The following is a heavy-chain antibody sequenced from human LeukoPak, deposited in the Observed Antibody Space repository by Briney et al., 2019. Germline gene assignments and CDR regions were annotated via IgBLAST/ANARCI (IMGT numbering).Heavy chain of an antibody. J-gene: IGHJ4*02. Sequence: ASVKVSCKASGFTFTSSAVQWARQARGQRLEWIGWIVFCSGNTNYAQNFQDRVTITRDMSTSTASMELSSLRYEDTAVSSSAASPDYSDSSGYSYYFDYWGQGHLVTVSS. CDR1: GFTFTSSA. V-gene: IGHV1-58*01. CDR2: IVFCSGNT. CDR3: AASPDYSDSSGYSYYFDY. D-gene: IGHD3-22*01.